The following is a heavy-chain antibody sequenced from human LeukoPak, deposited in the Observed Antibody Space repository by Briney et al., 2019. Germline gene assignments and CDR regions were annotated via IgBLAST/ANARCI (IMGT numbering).Heavy chain of an antibody. CDR1: GFTFSSYA. CDR3: AKSKEDCCGSFDP. Sequence: GGPLRLSCAASGFTFSSYAMSWVGQAPGKGLEWVSAISGSATTYYADSVRGRFIISRDNSKNTLYLQMSSLRAEDTAVYYCAKSKEDCCGSFDPWGQGTLVTVSS. CDR2: ISGSATT. D-gene: IGHD2-15*01. V-gene: IGHV3-23*01. J-gene: IGHJ5*02.